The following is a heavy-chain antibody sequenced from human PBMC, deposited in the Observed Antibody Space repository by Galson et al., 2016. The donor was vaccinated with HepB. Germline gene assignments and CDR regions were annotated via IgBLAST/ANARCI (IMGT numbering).Heavy chain of an antibody. CDR3: AREGSSTNWYSPGHADY. Sequence: SLRLSCAASGFTFRSYEMNWVRQAPGKGLEWVSYISSTGSTIDYADSVKGRFTISRDNAKNSLYLQMNSLGVEDTALYYCAREGSSTNWYSPGHADYWGQGTLVTVSS. D-gene: IGHD2-2*02. CDR2: ISSTGSTI. CDR1: GFTFRSYE. V-gene: IGHV3-48*03. J-gene: IGHJ4*02.